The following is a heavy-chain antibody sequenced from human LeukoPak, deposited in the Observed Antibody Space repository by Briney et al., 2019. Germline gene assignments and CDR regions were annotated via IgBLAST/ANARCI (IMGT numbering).Heavy chain of an antibody. V-gene: IGHV3-7*01. CDR1: LFTFGTYW. CDR3: AGVMAARSFYFDH. CDR2: INQDGSER. Sequence: PGGSLRLSCAASLFTFGTYWMIWVRQSPGKGLQWVANINQDGSERYLADSLKGRFTVSRDNAKKSLYLEMKSIRAGDTAVYYCAGVMAARSFYFDHWGQGTLVTVSS. J-gene: IGHJ4*02. D-gene: IGHD3-16*02.